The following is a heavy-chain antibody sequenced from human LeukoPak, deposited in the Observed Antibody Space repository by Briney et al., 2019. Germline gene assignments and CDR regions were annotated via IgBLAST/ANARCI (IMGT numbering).Heavy chain of an antibody. CDR3: AGLPGRIAAAGENWFDP. CDR2: IIPIFGTA. V-gene: IGHV1-69*05. J-gene: IGHJ5*02. CDR1: GGTFSSYA. Sequence: SVKVSCKASGGTFSSYAISWVRQAPGQGLEWMGGIIPIFGTANYAQKFQGRVTITTDESTSTAYMELSSLRSEDTAVYYCAGLPGRIAAAGENWFDPWGQGTLVTVSS. D-gene: IGHD6-13*01.